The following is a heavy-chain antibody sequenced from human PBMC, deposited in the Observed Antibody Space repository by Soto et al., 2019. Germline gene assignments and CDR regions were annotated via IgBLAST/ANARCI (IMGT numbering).Heavy chain of an antibody. CDR3: AKAPAGGHYSYGMDV. J-gene: IGHJ6*02. Sequence: EVQLVESGGGLVQPGRSLRLSCAASGFTFDDYAMHWVRQAPGKGLEWVSGISWNSGSIGYADSVKGRFTISRDNAKNSLYLQMNSLRAEDTALYYCAKAPAGGHYSYGMDVWGQGTTVTVSS. CDR2: ISWNSGSI. CDR1: GFTFDDYA. D-gene: IGHD1-1*01. V-gene: IGHV3-9*01.